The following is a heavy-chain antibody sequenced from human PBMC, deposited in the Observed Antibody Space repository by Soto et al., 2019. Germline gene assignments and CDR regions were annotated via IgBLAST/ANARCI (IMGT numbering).Heavy chain of an antibody. J-gene: IGHJ6*02. D-gene: IGHD6-13*01. CDR1: GFTFSSYG. CDR3: ARDFDRTPNTAGTGLFDYHYGMAV. CDR2: IWYDGSNK. V-gene: IGHV3-33*01. Sequence: PGGSLRLCCAASGFTFSSYGMHWVRQAPGKGLEWVAVIWYDGSNKYYADSVKGRFTISRDNSKNTLYLQMNSLRAEDTAVYYCARDFDRTPNTAGTGLFDYHYGMAVWGQGTTVTVSS.